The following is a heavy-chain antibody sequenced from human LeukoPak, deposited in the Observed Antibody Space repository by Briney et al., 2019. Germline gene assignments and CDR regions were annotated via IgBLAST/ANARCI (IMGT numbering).Heavy chain of an antibody. CDR1: GFTFSSYA. CDR3: AKTRPLDSSSWSHGDY. V-gene: IGHV3-23*01. J-gene: IGHJ4*02. CDR2: ISGSGDST. D-gene: IGHD6-13*01. Sequence: GGSLRLSCAASGFTFSSYAMSWVRQAPGKGLKWVSAISGSGDSTYYGDSVKGRFTISRDNSKNTLYLQMNSLRAEDTAVYYCAKTRPLDSSSWSHGDYWGQGTLVTVSS.